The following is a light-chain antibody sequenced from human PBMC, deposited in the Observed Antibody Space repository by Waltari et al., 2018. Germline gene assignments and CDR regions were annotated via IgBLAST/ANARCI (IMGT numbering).Light chain of an antibody. Sequence: EIVLTQSLGTLSLSSGVRATLSCRTSQSISKYLAWYQQKPGQAPRLLIYHASSRATGIPDRFSGSGSGTDFSLTISRLEPEDFAVYYCQHYVSLPVTFGQGTKVEIK. CDR2: HAS. CDR1: QSISKY. V-gene: IGKV3-20*01. CDR3: QHYVSLPVT. J-gene: IGKJ1*01.